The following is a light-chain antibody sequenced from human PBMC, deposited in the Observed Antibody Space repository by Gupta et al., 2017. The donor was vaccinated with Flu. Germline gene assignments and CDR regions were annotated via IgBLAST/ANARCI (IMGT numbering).Light chain of an antibody. V-gene: IGKV1-5*03. CDR2: TAS. CDR3: QQCYGPWT. CDR1: QTIKTW. J-gene: IGKJ1*01. Sequence: DFQMTQSPSTLSASVGDRVTITCRASQTIKTWLAWFQRKPGEAPKLLIYTASTLETGVPSRFSGSGSGTEFTLTISRVHPDDFATYYCQQCYGPWTFGQGTKVEIK.